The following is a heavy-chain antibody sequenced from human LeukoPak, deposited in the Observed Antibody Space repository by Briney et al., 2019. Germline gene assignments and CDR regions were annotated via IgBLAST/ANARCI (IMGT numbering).Heavy chain of an antibody. J-gene: IGHJ4*02. D-gene: IGHD3-16*02. CDR2: INHSGST. Sequence: SETLSLTCAVYGGSFSGYYWSWIRQPPGKGLEWIGEINHSGSTNYNPSLKSRVTISVDTSKNQFSLKLSSVTAADTAVYYCARRLITFGGVIVTRFDYWGQGTLVTVSS. CDR3: ARRLITFGGVIVTRFDY. V-gene: IGHV4-34*01. CDR1: GGSFSGYY.